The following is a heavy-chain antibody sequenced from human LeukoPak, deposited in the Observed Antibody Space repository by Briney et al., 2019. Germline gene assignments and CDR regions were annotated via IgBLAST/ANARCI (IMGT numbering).Heavy chain of an antibody. CDR2: IYYSGST. J-gene: IGHJ3*02. CDR1: GGSISSSSYY. V-gene: IGHV4-39*01. Sequence: SETLSLTCTVSGGSISSSSYYWGWIRQPPGKGLEWIWSIYYSGSTYYNPSPKTRVTISVATSKNQFSLKMSSVTAADTAVYYCARAHKGVVVVGATGAFDIWGQGTMVTVSS. D-gene: IGHD2-15*01. CDR3: ARAHKGVVVVGATGAFDI.